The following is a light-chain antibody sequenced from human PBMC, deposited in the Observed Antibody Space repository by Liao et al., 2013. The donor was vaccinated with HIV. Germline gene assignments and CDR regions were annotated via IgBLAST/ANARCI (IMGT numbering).Light chain of an antibody. CDR3: QAWDSGTALYT. J-gene: IGLJ1*01. Sequence: SYVLTQPPSVSEAPGTTARITCGGNNIGSKTVYWYRQKPGQAPVLVMYDDNDRPSGIPERFSGSNSGDTATLTISGTQAADEADYYCQAWDSGTALYTFGTGTKVTVL. CDR1: NIGSKT. CDR2: DDN. V-gene: IGLV3-21*01.